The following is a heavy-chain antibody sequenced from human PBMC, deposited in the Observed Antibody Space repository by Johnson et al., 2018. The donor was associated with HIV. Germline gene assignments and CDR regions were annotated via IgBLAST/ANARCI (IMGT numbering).Heavy chain of an antibody. J-gene: IGHJ3*02. CDR3: ARDREYGLAWGWALDI. V-gene: IGHV3-30*04. CDR2: ISYDGSNK. Sequence: VQVVESGGGVVQPGRSLRLSCAASGFTFSSYAMHWVRQAPGKGLEWVAVISYDGSNKYYADSVKGRFTISRDNSKNTLYLQMNSLRAEDTAVYYCARDREYGLAWGWALDIWGQGTMVTVSS. D-gene: IGHD6-19*01. CDR1: GFTFSSYA.